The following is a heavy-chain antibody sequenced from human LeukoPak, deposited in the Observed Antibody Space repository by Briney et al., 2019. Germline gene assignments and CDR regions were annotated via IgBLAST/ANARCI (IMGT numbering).Heavy chain of an antibody. J-gene: IGHJ4*02. CDR3: TRREDIVVVPANFDY. CDR1: GFTFSGSA. CDR2: IRSKANSYAT. D-gene: IGHD2-2*01. V-gene: IGHV3-73*01. Sequence: GGSLRLSCAASGFTFSGSAMHWVRQASGKGLEWVGRIRSKANSYATAYAASVKGRFTISRDDSKNTAYLQMNSLKTEDTAVYYCTRREDIVVVPANFDYWGQGTLVTVSS.